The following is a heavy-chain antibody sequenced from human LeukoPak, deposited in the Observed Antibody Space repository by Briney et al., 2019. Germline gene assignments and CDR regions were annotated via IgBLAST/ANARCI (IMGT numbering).Heavy chain of an antibody. CDR1: GFTFYNYA. CDR3: GRDPNGDYVGAFDM. CDR2: IRGSGGGT. D-gene: IGHD4-17*01. Sequence: GGSLRLSCAASGFTFYNYAMMWVRQAPGRGLEWVSAIRGSGGGTEYADSVKDRFTISRDNSKNTLYLQMNSLRVEDTAVYYCGRDPNGDYVGAFDMWGQGTVVTVSS. J-gene: IGHJ3*02. V-gene: IGHV3-23*01.